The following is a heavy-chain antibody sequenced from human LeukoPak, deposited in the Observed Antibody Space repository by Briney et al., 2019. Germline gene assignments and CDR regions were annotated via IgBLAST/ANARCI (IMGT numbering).Heavy chain of an antibody. V-gene: IGHV4-59*08. CDR3: ARHRGGSVWYYFDY. CDR2: IYYSGST. CDR1: GGSISSYY. Sequence: SETLSLTCTVSGGSISSYYWSWTRQPPGKGLEWIGYIYYSGSTNYNPSLKSRVTISVDTSKNQFSLRLSSVTAADTAVYYCARHRGGSVWYYFDYWGQGTLVTVSS. D-gene: IGHD6-19*01. J-gene: IGHJ4*02.